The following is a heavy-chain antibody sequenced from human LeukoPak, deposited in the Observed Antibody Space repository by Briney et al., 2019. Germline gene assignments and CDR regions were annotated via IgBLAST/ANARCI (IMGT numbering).Heavy chain of an antibody. D-gene: IGHD3-3*01. J-gene: IGHJ5*02. V-gene: IGHV1-18*01. CDR3: ARDLPASGFNWFDP. Sequence: ASVKVSCKASGYTFTSYGISWVRQAPGQGLEWMGWISAYNGNTNYAQKLQGRVTMTTDTSTSTAYMELRSLRSDDTAVYYCARDLPASGFNWFDPWGQGTLVTVSS. CDR2: ISAYNGNT. CDR1: GYTFTSYG.